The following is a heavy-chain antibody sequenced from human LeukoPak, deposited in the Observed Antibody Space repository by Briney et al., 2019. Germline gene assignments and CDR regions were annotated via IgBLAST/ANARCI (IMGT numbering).Heavy chain of an antibody. J-gene: IGHJ3*02. D-gene: IGHD3-22*01. CDR1: SDSISSSSYY. CDR3: ARLRRFSIIVSAFDI. Sequence: SETLSLTCTVSSDSISSSSYYWGWIRQLPGKGLEWIGTFYYSGSTYYNPSLKSRVYISVDKSKNQFSLNLRSVTAADTAVYYCARLRRFSIIVSAFDIWGQGTMVTVSS. CDR2: FYYSGST. V-gene: IGHV4-39*07.